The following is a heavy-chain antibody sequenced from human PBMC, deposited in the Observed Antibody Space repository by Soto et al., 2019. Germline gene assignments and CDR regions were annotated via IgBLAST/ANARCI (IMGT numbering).Heavy chain of an antibody. CDR3: ARGGASSKWFAP. D-gene: IGHD2-15*01. CDR1: GGSITSAGSF. CDR2: IGYSGAT. V-gene: IGHV4-31*03. J-gene: IGHJ5*02. Sequence: ASETLSLTCTVSGGSITSAGSFWSWIRQHPGKGPEWIAFIGYSGATSYNPSLASRVTISVDTSKSQFSLNLRSVNAADTAVYYCARGGASSKWFAPWGQGTLVTVSS.